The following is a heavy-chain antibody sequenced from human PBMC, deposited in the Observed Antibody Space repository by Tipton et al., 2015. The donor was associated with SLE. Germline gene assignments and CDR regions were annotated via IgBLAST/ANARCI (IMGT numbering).Heavy chain of an antibody. D-gene: IGHD3-10*01. CDR3: ARVLLWFRSVYGMDV. CDR1: GFTFSSYG. CDR2: IWYDGSNK. V-gene: IGHV3-30*19. J-gene: IGHJ6*02. Sequence: QLVQSGGGVVQPGRSLRLSCAASGFTFSSYGMHWVRQAPGKGLEWVAVIWYDGSNKYYADSVKGRFTISRDNSKNTLYLQMNSLRAEDTAVYYCARVLLWFRSVYGMDVWGQGTTVTVSS.